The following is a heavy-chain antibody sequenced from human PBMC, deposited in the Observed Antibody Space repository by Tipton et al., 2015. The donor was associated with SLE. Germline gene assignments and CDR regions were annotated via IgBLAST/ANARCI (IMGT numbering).Heavy chain of an antibody. Sequence: LRLSCTVSGGSISSYYWSWIRQPPGKGLEWIGYIYYSGSTNYNPSLKSRVTISVDTSKNQFSLKLSSVTAADTAVYYCAKSYSSGWPVAFDIWGQGTMVTVSS. CDR2: IYYSGST. CDR1: GGSISSYY. V-gene: IGHV4-59*01. CDR3: AKSYSSGWPVAFDI. J-gene: IGHJ3*02. D-gene: IGHD6-19*01.